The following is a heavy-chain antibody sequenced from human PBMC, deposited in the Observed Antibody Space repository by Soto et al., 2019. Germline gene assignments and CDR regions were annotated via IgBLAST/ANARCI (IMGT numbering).Heavy chain of an antibody. CDR1: GFTFSSYA. V-gene: IGHV3-30-3*01. CDR3: VRHWLATREFDY. CDR2: ISYDGSNK. Sequence: LRLSCAASGFTFSSYAMHWVRQAPGKGLEWVAVISYDGSNKYYADSVKGRFTISRDNAKNSLYLQMNSLRAEDTAVYYCVRHWLATREFDYWGQGTLVTVSS. J-gene: IGHJ4*02. D-gene: IGHD1-26*01.